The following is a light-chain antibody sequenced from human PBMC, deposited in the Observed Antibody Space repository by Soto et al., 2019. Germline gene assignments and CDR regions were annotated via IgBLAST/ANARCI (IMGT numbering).Light chain of an antibody. CDR1: STDVGAYNY. V-gene: IGLV2-14*01. CDR3: SSYTGSSTYV. J-gene: IGLJ1*01. CDR2: DVS. Sequence: QSALTQPASVSGSPGQSITISCTGTSTDVGAYNYVSWYQQHPGKAPKLMIYDVSHRPSGVSYRFSGSKSGNTASLTISGLQAEDAADYYCSSYTGSSTYVFGTGTKLTVL.